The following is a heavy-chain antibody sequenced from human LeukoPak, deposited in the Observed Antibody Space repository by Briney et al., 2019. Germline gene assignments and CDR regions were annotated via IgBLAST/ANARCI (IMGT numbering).Heavy chain of an antibody. V-gene: IGHV3-23*01. D-gene: IGHD3-22*01. CDR2: ISGSGSAT. J-gene: IGHJ4*02. Sequence: GGSLRLSCAASGFTFRSYAMNWVRQAPGKGLEWVSAISGSGSATYYADSVKGRFTISRDNSKNTLYLQMNSLRAEDTAVCYCAKDHYDSSGYYLNWGQGTLVTVSS. CDR1: GFTFRSYA. CDR3: AKDHYDSSGYYLN.